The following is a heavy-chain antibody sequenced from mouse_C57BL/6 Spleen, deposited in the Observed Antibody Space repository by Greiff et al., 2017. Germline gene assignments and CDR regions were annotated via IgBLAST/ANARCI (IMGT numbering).Heavy chain of an antibody. Sequence: EVMLVESGRGLVKPGGSLKLSCAASGFPFSDYGMHWVRQAPEKGLEWVAYISSGSSTIYYADTVKGRFTISRANAKNTLFLQMTSLRSEDTAMYYCARAYYSNYDAMDYWGQGTSVTVSS. CDR3: ARAYYSNYDAMDY. CDR2: ISSGSSTI. V-gene: IGHV5-17*01. CDR1: GFPFSDYG. J-gene: IGHJ4*01. D-gene: IGHD2-5*01.